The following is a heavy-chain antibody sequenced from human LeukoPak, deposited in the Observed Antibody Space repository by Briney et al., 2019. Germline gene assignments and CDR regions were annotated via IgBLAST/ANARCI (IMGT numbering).Heavy chain of an antibody. V-gene: IGHV3-9*01. D-gene: IGHD3-3*01. CDR3: AKDNGVSFDP. CDR2: ISWNSGSI. J-gene: IGHJ5*02. CDR1: GFTFDDYA. Sequence: PGRSLRLSCAASGFTFDDYAMHWARQAPGKGLEWVSGISWNSGSIGYADSVKGRFTISRDNAKNSLYLQMNSLRAEDTALYYCAKDNGVSFDPWGQGTLVTVSS.